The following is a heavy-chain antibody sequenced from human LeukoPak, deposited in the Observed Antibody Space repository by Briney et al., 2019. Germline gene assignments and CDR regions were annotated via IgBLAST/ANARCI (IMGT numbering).Heavy chain of an antibody. Sequence: QTGGSLRLSCAASGFTVSSNYMSWVRQAPGKGLEWVSVIYSGGSTYYADSVKGRLTVSRDNAKNSLYLQMDSLRTEDTAVYYCTRDVTSYGHFDSWGQGTLVTVAS. CDR2: IYSGGST. D-gene: IGHD3-16*01. J-gene: IGHJ4*02. CDR1: GFTVSSNY. V-gene: IGHV3-53*01. CDR3: TRDVTSYGHFDS.